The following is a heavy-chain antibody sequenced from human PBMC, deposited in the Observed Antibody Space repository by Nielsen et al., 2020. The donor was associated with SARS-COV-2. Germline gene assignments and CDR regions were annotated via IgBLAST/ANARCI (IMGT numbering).Heavy chain of an antibody. J-gene: IGHJ4*02. Sequence: SETLSLTCTVSGCSISSVGYYWSWIRQHPGKGLEWIGYIYYSGSTYYNPSLKSRVTISVDTSKNQFSLKLSSVTAADTAVYYCARRFTDTIFGANNYYFDYWGQGTLVTVSS. D-gene: IGHD3-3*01. V-gene: IGHV4-31*03. CDR3: ARRFTDTIFGANNYYFDY. CDR1: GCSISSVGYY. CDR2: IYYSGST.